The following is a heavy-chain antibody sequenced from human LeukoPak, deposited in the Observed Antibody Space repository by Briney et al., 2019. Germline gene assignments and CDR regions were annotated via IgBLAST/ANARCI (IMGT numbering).Heavy chain of an antibody. CDR1: GFTLSNYE. CDR2: LTGSGGTT. J-gene: IGHJ4*02. V-gene: IGHV3-23*01. CDR3: ARDRMGAILYFDY. D-gene: IGHD1-26*01. Sequence: PGRSLRLSCSGSGFTLSNYELNWVRQAPGKGLEWVSALTGSGGTTYYADSVKGRFTISRDNSKNTLYLQMNSLTAEDTAVYYCARDRMGAILYFDYWGQGTLVTVSS.